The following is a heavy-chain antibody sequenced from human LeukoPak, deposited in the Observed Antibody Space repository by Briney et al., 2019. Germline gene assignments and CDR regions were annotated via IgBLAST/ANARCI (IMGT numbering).Heavy chain of an antibody. CDR1: GYTFTSYG. V-gene: IGHV1-18*01. J-gene: IGHJ6*02. CDR2: ISAYNGNT. Sequence: GASVKVSCKASGYTFTSYGISWVRQAPGQGLEWMGWISAYNGNTNYAQKLQGRVTMTTDTSTSTAYMELRSLRSDDTAVYYCARDTCSSTSCYAYYYYGMDVWGQGTTVTVSS. CDR3: ARDTCSSTSCYAYYYYGMDV. D-gene: IGHD2-2*01.